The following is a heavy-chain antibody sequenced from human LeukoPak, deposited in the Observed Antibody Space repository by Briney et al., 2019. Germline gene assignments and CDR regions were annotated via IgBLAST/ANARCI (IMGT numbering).Heavy chain of an antibody. V-gene: IGHV3-23*01. D-gene: IGHD3-10*01. CDR3: ASQFGELYRPLDY. CDR2: ISGSGGST. Sequence: GGSLRLSCAASGFTFSSYAMSWVRQAPGKGLEWVSAISGSGGSTYYADSVKGRFTISRDNAKNSLYLQMNSLRAEDTAVYYCASQFGELYRPLDYWGQGTLVTVSS. J-gene: IGHJ4*02. CDR1: GFTFSSYA.